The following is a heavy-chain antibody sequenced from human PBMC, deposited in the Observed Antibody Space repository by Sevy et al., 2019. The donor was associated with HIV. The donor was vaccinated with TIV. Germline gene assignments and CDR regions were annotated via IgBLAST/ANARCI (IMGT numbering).Heavy chain of an antibody. Sequence: GGSLRLSCAASGFTFSKYSMSWVRQPPGKGLEWVSTLSCGCGEINYADSVKGRFTISRDNSKSSVYLQMNNLRPEDTAEYYCAREGCTKPHDYWGQGTLVTVSS. D-gene: IGHD2-8*01. CDR2: LSCGCGEI. CDR1: GFTFSKYS. J-gene: IGHJ4*02. CDR3: AREGCTKPHDY. V-gene: IGHV3-23*01.